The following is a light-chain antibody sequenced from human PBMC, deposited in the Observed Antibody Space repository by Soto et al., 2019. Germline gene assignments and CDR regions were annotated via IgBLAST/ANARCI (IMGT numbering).Light chain of an antibody. CDR2: GAS. V-gene: IGKV3-15*01. CDR3: QQYNNWPWGT. CDR1: QSVSSN. J-gene: IGKJ1*01. Sequence: EIVMTQSPATLSVSPGERATLSCRASQSVSSNLAWYQQKPGQAPRLLIYGASTRATGIPARFSGSGSGTEFTLNISSLQSEDFAVYYCQQYNNWPWGTFGQGPKVEIK.